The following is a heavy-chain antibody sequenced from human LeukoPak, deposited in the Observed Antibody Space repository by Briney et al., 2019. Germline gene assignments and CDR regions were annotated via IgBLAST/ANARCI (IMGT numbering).Heavy chain of an antibody. V-gene: IGHV1-8*01. D-gene: IGHD6-13*01. Sequence: ASVKVSCKASGYTFTSYDINWVRQATGQGLEWMGWMNPNSGNTGYAQKFQGRVTMTRNTSISTAYMELSSLRSEDTAVYYCAREGVAGTGLDFWGQGTLVTVSS. CDR1: GYTFTSYD. J-gene: IGHJ4*02. CDR3: AREGVAGTGLDF. CDR2: MNPNSGNT.